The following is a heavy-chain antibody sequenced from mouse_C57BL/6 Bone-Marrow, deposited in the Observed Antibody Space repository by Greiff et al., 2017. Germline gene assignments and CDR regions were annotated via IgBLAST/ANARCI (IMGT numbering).Heavy chain of an antibody. CDR3: TAYDYSWCAY. CDR1: GFNIKDDY. CDR2: IDPENGDT. Sequence: EVQLQQSGAELVRPGASVKLSCTASGFNIKDDYMHWVKQRPEQGLEWIGWIDPENGDTEYASKFQGKATITADTSSNTAYLQLSSLTSEDTAVYYCTAYDYSWCAYWGKGTLVTVSA. V-gene: IGHV14-4*01. J-gene: IGHJ3*01. D-gene: IGHD2-4*01.